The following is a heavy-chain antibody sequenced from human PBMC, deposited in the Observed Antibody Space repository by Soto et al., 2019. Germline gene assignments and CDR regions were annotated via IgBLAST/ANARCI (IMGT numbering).Heavy chain of an antibody. V-gene: IGHV4-59*08. CDR1: GGSISSYY. CDR2: IYCSGST. CDR3: ARHSLGGYEDY. D-gene: IGHD5-12*01. Sequence: SETLSLTCTVSGGSISSYYWSWIRQPPGKGLEWIGYIYCSGSTNYNPSLKSRVTISVDTSKNQFSLKLSSVTAADTAVYYCARHSLGGYEDYWGQGTLVTFSS. J-gene: IGHJ4*02.